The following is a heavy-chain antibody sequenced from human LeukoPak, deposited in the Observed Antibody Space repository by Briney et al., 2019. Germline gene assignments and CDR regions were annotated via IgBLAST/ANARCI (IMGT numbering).Heavy chain of an antibody. CDR2: IGTAGDT. Sequence: GGSLRLSCAASGFTFSSYDMHWVRHATGKGLEWVSAIGTAGDTYYPGSVKGRFTISRENAKNSLYLQMNSLRAGDTAVYYCARGGGEVGAFDIWGQGTMVTVSS. V-gene: IGHV3-13*01. CDR3: ARGGGEVGAFDI. D-gene: IGHD1-26*01. CDR1: GFTFSSYD. J-gene: IGHJ3*02.